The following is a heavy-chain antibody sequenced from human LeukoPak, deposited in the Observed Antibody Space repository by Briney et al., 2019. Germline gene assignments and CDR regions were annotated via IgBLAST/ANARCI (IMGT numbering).Heavy chain of an antibody. J-gene: IGHJ4*02. CDR3: ARALAGSGCMDH. V-gene: IGHV3-74*01. CDR2: IDRDGSNP. D-gene: IGHD6-19*01. Sequence: WGSLTLSCAASGFTFSNYCMHWIRQIPGKGPVWVSRIDRDGSNPGYAASVRGRFTIFRDNAKNTLYLQMNSLRFEDTAVYYCARALAGSGCMDHWGQGDLVTVSS. CDR1: GFTFSNYC.